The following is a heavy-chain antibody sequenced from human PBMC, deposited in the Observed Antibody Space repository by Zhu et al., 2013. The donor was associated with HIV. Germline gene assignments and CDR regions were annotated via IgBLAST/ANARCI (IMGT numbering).Heavy chain of an antibody. CDR2: ISSSGSTI. CDR1: GFTFSSYE. Sequence: EVQLVESGGGLVQPGGSLRLSCAASGFTFSSYEMNWVRQAPGKGLEWVSYISSSGSTIYYADSVKGRFTISRDNAKNSLYLQMNSLRAEDTAVYYCARGRGITTPYWYFDLWGLAPWSLSPQ. D-gene: IGHD1-20*01. V-gene: IGHV3-48*03. J-gene: IGHJ2*01. CDR3: ARGRGITTPYWYFDL.